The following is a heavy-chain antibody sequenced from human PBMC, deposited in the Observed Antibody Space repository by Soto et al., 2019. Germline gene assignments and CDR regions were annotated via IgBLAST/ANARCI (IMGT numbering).Heavy chain of an antibody. J-gene: IGHJ6*02. CDR2: IGTRGRTI. CDR1: GFTFSNYE. CDR3: ARDPAIYSGKFDYGLDV. Sequence: EVQLVESGGGLVQAGGSLRLFCAASGFTFSNYEMNWVRQAPGKGLEWVAYIGTRGRTIYYADSVKGRLTISRDNAKNSLYLQMTGLGAEDTAVYYCARDPAIYSGKFDYGLDVWGQGTTVTVSS. D-gene: IGHD4-4*01. V-gene: IGHV3-48*03.